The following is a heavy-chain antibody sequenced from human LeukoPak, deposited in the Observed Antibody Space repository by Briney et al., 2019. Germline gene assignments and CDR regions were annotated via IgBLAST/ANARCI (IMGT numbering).Heavy chain of an antibody. D-gene: IGHD2-15*01. V-gene: IGHV4-34*01. CDR3: ARDSSGYCSGGSCYEVY. CDR2: INHSGST. Sequence: SETLSPTCAVYGGSFSGYYWSWIRQPPGKGLEWIGQINHSGSTNYSPSLKSRVTISVDTSKNQFSLKLSSVTAADTAVYYCARDSSGYCSGGSCYEVYWGQGTLVTVSS. CDR1: GGSFSGYY. J-gene: IGHJ4*02.